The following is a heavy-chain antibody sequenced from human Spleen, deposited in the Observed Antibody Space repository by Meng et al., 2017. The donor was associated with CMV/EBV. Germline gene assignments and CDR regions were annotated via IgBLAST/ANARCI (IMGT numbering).Heavy chain of an antibody. CDR1: GDSIRSGDYY. Sequence: LRLSCTVSGDSIRSGDYYWTWIRQPPGKGLEWIGHIYYRGSAHYNPSLKNRLLISTDTSKNQISLKLTSVTAADTAVYYCARDEGQPAAGTYYGPDVWGQGTTVTVSS. D-gene: IGHD6-13*01. CDR2: IYYRGSA. J-gene: IGHJ6*02. V-gene: IGHV4-30-4*08. CDR3: ARDEGQPAAGTYYGPDV.